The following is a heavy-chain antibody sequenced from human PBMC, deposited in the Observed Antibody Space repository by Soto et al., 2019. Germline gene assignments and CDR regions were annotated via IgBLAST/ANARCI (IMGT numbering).Heavy chain of an antibody. CDR2: ISYDGSNK. J-gene: IGHJ3*02. V-gene: IGHV3-30-3*01. Sequence: PGGSLRLSCAASGFTFSSYAMHWVRQAPGKGLEWVAVISYDGSNKYYADSVKGRFTISRDNSKNTLYLQMNSLRAEDTAVYYCAREWAPSTWELLKVNAFDIWGQGTMVTVSS. CDR1: GFTFSSYA. D-gene: IGHD1-26*01. CDR3: AREWAPSTWELLKVNAFDI.